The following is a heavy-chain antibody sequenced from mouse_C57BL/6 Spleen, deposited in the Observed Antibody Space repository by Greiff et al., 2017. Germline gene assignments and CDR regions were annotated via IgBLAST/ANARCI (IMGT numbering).Heavy chain of an antibody. CDR3: ARSVYYYGISYYFDY. J-gene: IGHJ2*01. CDR2: IYPGDGDT. CDR1: GYAFSSSW. V-gene: IGHV1-82*01. Sequence: QVQLQQSGPELVKPGASVKISCKASGYAFSSSWMNWVKQRPGKGLEWIGRIYPGDGDTNYNGKFKGKATLTADKSSSTAYMQLSSLTSVDSAVYFLARSVYYYGISYYFDYWGQGTTLTVSS. D-gene: IGHD1-1*01.